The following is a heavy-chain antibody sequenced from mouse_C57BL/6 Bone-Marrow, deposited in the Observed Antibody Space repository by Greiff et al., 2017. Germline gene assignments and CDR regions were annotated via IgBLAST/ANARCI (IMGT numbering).Heavy chain of an antibody. Sequence: EVKLVESGPGLAKPSQPLSLTCSVTGYSITSDYWNWIRNFPGNKLEYMGYISYSGSTYYNPSLKSRISITRDTSKNQYYLQLNSVTTEDTATYYCARGITTGGTFDYWGQGTTLTVSS. D-gene: IGHD1-1*01. J-gene: IGHJ2*01. CDR2: ISYSGST. CDR1: GYSITSDY. CDR3: ARGITTGGTFDY. V-gene: IGHV3-8*01.